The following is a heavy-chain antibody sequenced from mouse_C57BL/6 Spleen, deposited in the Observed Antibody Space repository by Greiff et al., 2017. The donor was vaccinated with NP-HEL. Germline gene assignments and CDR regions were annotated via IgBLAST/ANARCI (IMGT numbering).Heavy chain of an antibody. Sequence: VQLQQPGAELVKPGASVKMSCKASGYTFTSYWITWVKQRPGQGLEWIGDIYPGSGSTNYNEKFKSKATLTVDTSSSTAYMQLSSLTSEDSAVYYCARWGSYYGSSYDWYFDVWVTGTKVTVSS. CDR1: GYTFTSYW. CDR2: IYPGSGST. CDR3: ARWGSYYGSSYDWYFDV. V-gene: IGHV1-55*01. D-gene: IGHD1-1*01. J-gene: IGHJ1*03.